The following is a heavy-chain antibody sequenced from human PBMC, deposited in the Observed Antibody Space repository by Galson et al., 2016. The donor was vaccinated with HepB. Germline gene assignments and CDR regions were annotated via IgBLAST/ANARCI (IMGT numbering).Heavy chain of an antibody. CDR1: GFTFSDYY. V-gene: IGHV3-11*06. CDR2: ISSSSSDT. CDR3: ARSPIFGVVID. J-gene: IGHJ4*02. Sequence: SLRLSCAASGFTFSDYYMTWIRQAPGKGLEWVSDISSSSSDTNYADSVKGRFTISRDNAKKSLYLEMNSLRAEDTAVYYCARSPIFGVVIDWGQGTPVTVSS. D-gene: IGHD3-3*01.